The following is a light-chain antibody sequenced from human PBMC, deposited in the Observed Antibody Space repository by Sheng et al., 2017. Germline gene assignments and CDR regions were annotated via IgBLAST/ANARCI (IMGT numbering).Light chain of an antibody. Sequence: IQMTQSPSTLSASVGDRVTITCRTSHGIRSQLAWYQQKPGAAPQLLIYKAATLERGVPSRFSGSGSGTEFTLTITGLQPEDSATYYCQQYQRYPAFGQGTKVEIK. CDR3: QQYQRYPA. V-gene: IGKV1-5*03. J-gene: IGKJ1*01. CDR2: KAA. CDR1: HGIRSQ.